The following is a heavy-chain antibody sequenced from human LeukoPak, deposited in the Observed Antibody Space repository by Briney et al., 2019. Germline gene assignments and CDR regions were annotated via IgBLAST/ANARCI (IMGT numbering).Heavy chain of an antibody. Sequence: SETLSLTCTVSGGSVSDYYWSWIRQSPGKGLEWIGYIYYTGSTSYNPSLRSRVTTSADTSKNQFSLKLSSVTAADTAVYYCARSSVGFGVDYWGQGTLVTVSS. CDR2: IYYTGST. CDR1: GGSVSDYY. D-gene: IGHD3-10*01. J-gene: IGHJ4*02. CDR3: ARSSVGFGVDY. V-gene: IGHV4-59*02.